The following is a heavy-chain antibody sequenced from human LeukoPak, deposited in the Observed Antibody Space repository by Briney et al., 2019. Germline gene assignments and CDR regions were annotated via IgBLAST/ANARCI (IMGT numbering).Heavy chain of an antibody. CDR2: VYVGGST. V-gene: IGHV3-53*01. CDR1: GFTVSSKY. CDR3: ARGDGYNFFDF. D-gene: IGHD5-24*01. Sequence: GGSLRLSCAVSGFTVSSKYMTWVRRAPGKGLDWVSVVYVGGSTYYADSVKGRFTISRDISNNTLYLQMNSLRAEDTAVYYCARGDGYNFFDFWGQGTLVTVSS. J-gene: IGHJ4*02.